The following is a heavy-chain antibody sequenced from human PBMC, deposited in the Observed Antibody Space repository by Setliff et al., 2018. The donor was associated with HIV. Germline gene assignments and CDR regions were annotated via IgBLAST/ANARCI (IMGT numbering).Heavy chain of an antibody. J-gene: IGHJ4*02. Sequence: PGGSLRLSCAGSGFTVNSGAMNWVRQAPGKGLEWVSTVGCWGTCTYFADSVKGRFTISADTSKNTLYLQMTRLRAEDTAVYYCARDQIAARPFDYWGQGTLVTVSS. CDR1: GFTVNSGA. CDR3: ARDQIAARPFDY. CDR2: VGCWGTCT. D-gene: IGHD6-6*01. V-gene: IGHV3-23*01.